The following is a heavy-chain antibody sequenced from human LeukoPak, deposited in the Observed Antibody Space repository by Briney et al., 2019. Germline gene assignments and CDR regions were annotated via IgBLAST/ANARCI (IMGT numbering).Heavy chain of an antibody. J-gene: IGHJ4*02. Sequence: GGSLRLSCAASGFTFSSYAMSWVRQAPGKGLEWVSIINDGGGITYAESVKGRFTISRDNSKNTVYLQMNSLRAEDTAVYYCAKGSNLDYWGQGTLVTVSS. V-gene: IGHV3-23*01. D-gene: IGHD4-11*01. CDR2: INDGGGIT. CDR1: GFTFSSYA. CDR3: AKGSNLDY.